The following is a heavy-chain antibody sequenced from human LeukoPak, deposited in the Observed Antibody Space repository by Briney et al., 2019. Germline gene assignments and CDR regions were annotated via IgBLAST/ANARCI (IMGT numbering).Heavy chain of an antibody. Sequence: ASLKVSCKASGYTFTSFGFSWLRQAPGQGLEWMGWISTYNGNTYYAQKFQGRIALTTDSSTGIAYLELRRLTSDDTAVYYCARDPTSRNENVRAWFDPWGQGTLVTVSS. V-gene: IGHV1-18*01. CDR1: GYTFTSFG. D-gene: IGHD2/OR15-2a*01. CDR3: ARDPTSRNENVRAWFDP. J-gene: IGHJ5*02. CDR2: ISTYNGNT.